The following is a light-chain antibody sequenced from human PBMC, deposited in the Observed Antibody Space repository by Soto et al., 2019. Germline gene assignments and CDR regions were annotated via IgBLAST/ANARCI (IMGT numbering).Light chain of an antibody. J-gene: IGLJ2*01. Sequence: QAVVTQPPSVSGAPGQRVTISCTGRSSNIGAGYDVHWYQQLPGTAPKLLIYANNNRPSGVPDRFSGSKSGTSASLAITGLQAGDEADYYCQSYDSSLSGSVVFGGGTKLTVL. CDR3: QSYDSSLSGSVV. CDR1: SSNIGAGYD. V-gene: IGLV1-40*01. CDR2: ANN.